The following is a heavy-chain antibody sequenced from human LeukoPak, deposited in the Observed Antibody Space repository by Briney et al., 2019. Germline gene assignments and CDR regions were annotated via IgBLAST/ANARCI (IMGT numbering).Heavy chain of an antibody. CDR3: AKSYGDYLGYFDS. CDR1: GFTFSSYA. J-gene: IGHJ4*02. D-gene: IGHD4-17*01. CDR2: ISSNGGST. V-gene: IGHV3-64*04. Sequence: GGSLRLSCSASGFTFSSYAMYWVRQAPGKELQYVSAISSNGGSTYYADSVKGRFTISRDKSKNTLFLQMNSLRAEDTAVYYCAKSYGDYLGYFDSWGQGTLVTVSS.